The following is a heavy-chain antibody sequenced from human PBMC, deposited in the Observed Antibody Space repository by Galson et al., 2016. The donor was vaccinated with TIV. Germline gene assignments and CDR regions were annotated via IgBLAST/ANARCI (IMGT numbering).Heavy chain of an antibody. Sequence: SVKVSCKASGYRFIGYYIHWVRQAPGRGPEWMGRINPGNGDTKYAQIFQGSVTLTWDTSVSTAYMELTSLRSDDTAMYYCARYCASTSCYSDAFDIWGQGTMVTVSS. D-gene: IGHD2/OR15-2a*01. CDR1: GYRFIGYY. J-gene: IGHJ3*02. CDR3: ARYCASTSCYSDAFDI. CDR2: INPGNGDT. V-gene: IGHV1-2*06.